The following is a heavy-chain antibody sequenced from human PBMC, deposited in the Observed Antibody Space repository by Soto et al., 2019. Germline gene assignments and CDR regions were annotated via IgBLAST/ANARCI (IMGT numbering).Heavy chain of an antibody. V-gene: IGHV4-34*01. D-gene: IGHD5-12*01. CDR2: INHSGST. J-gene: IGHJ4*02. Sequence: SETLSLTCAVYGGSFSGYSWNWIRQPPGKGLEWIGEINHSGSTNYNPSLKSRVTISLDTSKNQFSLRLTSLTAADTAVYFCARVPQIVAMGRPFDYWGQGILVTVSS. CDR3: ARVPQIVAMGRPFDY. CDR1: GGSFSGYS.